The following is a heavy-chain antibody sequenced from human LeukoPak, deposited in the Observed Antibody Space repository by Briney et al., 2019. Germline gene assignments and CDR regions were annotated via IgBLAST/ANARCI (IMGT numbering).Heavy chain of an antibody. Sequence: SGGSLRLSCAASGFTFSSYWMIWVRQAPGKGLEWVANIKQDGSEKYYVDSVKGRFTISRDNAKNSLYLQMNSLRAEDTAVYYCAGVFLYSSSPNFDYWGQGTLVTVSS. J-gene: IGHJ4*02. CDR1: GFTFSSYW. CDR3: AGVFLYSSSPNFDY. D-gene: IGHD6-6*01. V-gene: IGHV3-7*01. CDR2: IKQDGSEK.